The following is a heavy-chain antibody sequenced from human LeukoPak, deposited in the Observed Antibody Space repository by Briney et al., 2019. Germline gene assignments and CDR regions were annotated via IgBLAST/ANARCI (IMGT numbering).Heavy chain of an antibody. J-gene: IGHJ6*03. D-gene: IGHD3-10*01. Sequence: ASVKVSCKASGYTFTSYSISWVRQAPGLGLEWMGWISAYNGNTNYAQKLQGRVTMTTDTSTSTAYMELRSLRSEDTAVYYCARGGYYGPGYYYMDVWGKGTTVTVSS. V-gene: IGHV1-18*01. CDR2: ISAYNGNT. CDR1: GYTFTSYS. CDR3: ARGGYYGPGYYYMDV.